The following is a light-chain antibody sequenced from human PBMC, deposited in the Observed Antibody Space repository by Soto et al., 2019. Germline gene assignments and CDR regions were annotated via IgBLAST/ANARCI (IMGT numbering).Light chain of an antibody. CDR1: QSVSSKY. Sequence: EIEMTQSPASQSLSPGEGATLPCRASQSVSSKYLAWYQQKPGQAPKVCICRASIRVTGIPDRFTCSWSGTYFTLTISRLEPEDFAVYYCQQYGSSPLTFGGGTKVDIK. CDR3: QQYGSSPLT. CDR2: RAS. V-gene: IGKV3-20*01. J-gene: IGKJ4*01.